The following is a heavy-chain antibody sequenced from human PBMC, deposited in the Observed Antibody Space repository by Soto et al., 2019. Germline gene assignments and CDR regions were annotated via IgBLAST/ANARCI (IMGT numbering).Heavy chain of an antibody. Sequence: QVQLVESGXXXXXXXXXXRLSCAASGFTFSDYYMSWIRQAPGKGLEWVSYINSSSSYTNYADSVKGRFTISRDNAKNSLYLQMNSLRAEDTAVYYCARIIVAAGGRRYFDLWGRGTLVTVSS. CDR1: GFTFSDYY. CDR3: ARIIVAAGGRRYFDL. CDR2: INSSSSYT. D-gene: IGHD6-13*01. J-gene: IGHJ2*01. V-gene: IGHV3-11*05.